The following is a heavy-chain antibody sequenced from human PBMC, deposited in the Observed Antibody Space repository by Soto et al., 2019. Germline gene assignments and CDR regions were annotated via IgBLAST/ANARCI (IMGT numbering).Heavy chain of an antibody. CDR1: GFTFSSHA. CDR2: ISYDGVNK. Sequence: QVQLAESGGGVVQPGRSLRLSCAASGFTFSSHAMDWVRQATGKGLEWVAVISYDGVNKDYADSVKGRFTISRDNSRNMLYLEMNSLSPEDTAVYYCAREAWFGELFSGFDPWGQGTLFTVSS. J-gene: IGHJ5*02. D-gene: IGHD3-10*01. V-gene: IGHV3-30-3*01. CDR3: AREAWFGELFSGFDP.